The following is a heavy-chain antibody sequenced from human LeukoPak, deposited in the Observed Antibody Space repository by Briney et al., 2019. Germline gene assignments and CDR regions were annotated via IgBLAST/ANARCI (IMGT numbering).Heavy chain of an antibody. V-gene: IGHV5-51*01. J-gene: IGHJ6*02. Sequence: GESLKISCKGSGYRFTSYWIGWVRQLPGKGLEWMGNIYPGDSDTRYSPSFQGQVTISADKSISTAYLQWSSLKASDTAMYYCARHTHPHYYDFWSGSYYYYGMDVWGQGTTVTVSS. CDR1: GYRFTSYW. CDR3: ARHTHPHYYDFWSGSYYYYGMDV. CDR2: IYPGDSDT. D-gene: IGHD3-3*01.